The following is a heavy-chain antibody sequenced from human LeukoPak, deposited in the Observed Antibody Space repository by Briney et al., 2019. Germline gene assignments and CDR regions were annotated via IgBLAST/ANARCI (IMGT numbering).Heavy chain of an antibody. CDR2: IYYSGST. CDR1: GGSISSYY. J-gene: IGHJ4*02. V-gene: IGHV4-59*01. Sequence: SETLSLTCTVSGGSISSYYWSWIRQPPGKGLEWIGYIYYSGSTNYNPSLKSRVTISVDTSKNQFSLKLSAVTAADTAVYYCAREVGSSGWIDYWGQGTLVTVSS. CDR3: AREVGSSGWIDY. D-gene: IGHD6-19*01.